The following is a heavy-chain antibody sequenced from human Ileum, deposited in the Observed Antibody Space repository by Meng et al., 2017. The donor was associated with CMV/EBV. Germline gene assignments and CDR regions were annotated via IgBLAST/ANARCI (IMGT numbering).Heavy chain of an antibody. CDR1: GFTFNSYA. CDR3: AKTGYYYGSGLTDWFDP. V-gene: IGHV3-23*01. CDR2: ISASGGNT. D-gene: IGHD3-10*01. Sequence: GGSLRLSCAASGFTFNSYAMTWVRQAPGKGLEWFSSISASGGNTYYADSVKGRFTISRDNSKSTLYLQMNTLRADDTAVYYCAKTGYYYGSGLTDWFDPWGQGTLVTVSS. J-gene: IGHJ5*02.